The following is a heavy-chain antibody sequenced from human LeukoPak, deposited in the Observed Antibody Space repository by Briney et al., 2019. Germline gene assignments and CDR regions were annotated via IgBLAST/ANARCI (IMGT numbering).Heavy chain of an antibody. D-gene: IGHD3-9*01. CDR1: GYRFTSYW. CDR2: IYPSDSDT. CDR3: ARGGDYDILTGYYMGYFDY. J-gene: IGHJ4*02. V-gene: IGHV5-51*01. Sequence: GESLKISCKGSGYRFTSYWISWVRQMPGKGLEWMGIIYPSDSDTRYSPSFQGQVTISADKSISTAYLQWSSLKASDTAMYYCARGGDYDILTGYYMGYFDYWGQGTLVTVSS.